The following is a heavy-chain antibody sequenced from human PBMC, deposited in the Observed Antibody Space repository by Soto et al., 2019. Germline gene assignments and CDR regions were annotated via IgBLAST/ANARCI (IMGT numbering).Heavy chain of an antibody. Sequence: QVQLVASGGGVVQPGRSLRLSCAASGFTFSSYGMHWVRQAPGKGLERVAAISYDGSNKYYADSVKGRFTISRDNSKNPLYLQMNSLRAEDTAVYYCAKAYSLDAFDIWGQGTMVTVSS. CDR3: AKAYSLDAFDI. V-gene: IGHV3-30*18. D-gene: IGHD5-12*01. J-gene: IGHJ3*02. CDR1: GFTFSSYG. CDR2: ISYDGSNK.